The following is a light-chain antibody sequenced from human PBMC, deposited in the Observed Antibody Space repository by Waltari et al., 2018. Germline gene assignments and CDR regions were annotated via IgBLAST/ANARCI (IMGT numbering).Light chain of an antibody. CDR2: GAS. CDR3: QQYKNWPPVT. CDR1: QSVSSN. Sequence: EIVMTQSPATPSVSPGERATLSCRASQSVSSNLAWYQQKPGQAPSPLIYGASTRATGIPARFSGSGSGTEFTLTISSLQSEDFALYYCQQYKNWPPVTFGGGTKVEIK. J-gene: IGKJ4*01. V-gene: IGKV3-15*01.